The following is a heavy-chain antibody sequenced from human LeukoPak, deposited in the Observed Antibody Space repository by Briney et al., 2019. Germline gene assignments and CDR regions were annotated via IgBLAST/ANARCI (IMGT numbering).Heavy chain of an antibody. Sequence: GGSLRLSCAASGFTFSSYWMSWVRQAPGKGLEWVANIKQDGSEKYYVDSVKGRFTISRDNSKNTLYLQMNSLRAEDTAVYYCARESTTVVKYFQHWGQGTLVTVSS. CDR1: GFTFSSYW. J-gene: IGHJ1*01. V-gene: IGHV3-7*03. D-gene: IGHD4-23*01. CDR2: IKQDGSEK. CDR3: ARESTTVVKYFQH.